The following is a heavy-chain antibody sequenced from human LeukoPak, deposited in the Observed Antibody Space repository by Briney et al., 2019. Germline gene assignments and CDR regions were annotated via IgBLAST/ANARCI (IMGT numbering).Heavy chain of an antibody. Sequence: SETLSLTCTVSGGSISSYYWSWIRQPAGEGLQWIGRIYSSGSTNYNPSLKGRVTMSVDTSKKQFSLKLSSVTAADTAVYYCARGGDSSGYYYSIDYWGQGTLVTVSS. CDR2: IYSSGST. V-gene: IGHV4-4*07. CDR3: ARGGDSSGYYYSIDY. CDR1: GGSISSYY. D-gene: IGHD3-22*01. J-gene: IGHJ4*02.